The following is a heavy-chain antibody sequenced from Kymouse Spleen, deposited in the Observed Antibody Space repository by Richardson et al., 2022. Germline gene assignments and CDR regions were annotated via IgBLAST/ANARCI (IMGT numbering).Heavy chain of an antibody. CDR3: AREGGDGSGSLNYYYGMDV. J-gene: IGHJ6*02. D-gene: IGHD3-10*01. CDR2: INHSGST. CDR1: GGSFSGYY. V-gene: IGHV4-34*01. Sequence: QVQLQQWGAGLLKPSETLSLTCAVYGGSFSGYYWSWIRQPPGKGLEWIGEINHSGSTNYNPSLKSRVTISVDTSKNQFSLKLSSVTAADTAVYYCAREGGDGSGSLNYYYGMDVWGQGTTVTVSS.